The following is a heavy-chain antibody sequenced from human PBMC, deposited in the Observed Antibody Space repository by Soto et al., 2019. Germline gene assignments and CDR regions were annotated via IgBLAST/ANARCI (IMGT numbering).Heavy chain of an antibody. CDR2: VSPKSGNT. D-gene: IGHD1-1*01. Sequence: QIQRVQSGAEVKNPGASVKVSCKASGYNFFDYGVSWLLQAPGLGFEWLGWVSPKSGNTDYARKVQGRVTMTTDISTSTAYMELIGLISDDTGVYYCARGRTVSSIGPLLVWGQGTLVSVSS. CDR3: ARGRTVSSIGPLLV. CDR1: GYNFFDYG. J-gene: IGHJ1*01. V-gene: IGHV1-18*01.